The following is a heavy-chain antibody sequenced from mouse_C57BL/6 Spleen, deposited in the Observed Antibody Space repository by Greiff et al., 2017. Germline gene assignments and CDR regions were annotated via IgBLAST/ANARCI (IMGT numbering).Heavy chain of an antibody. V-gene: IGHV1-15*01. Sequence: QVHVKQSGAELVRPGASVTLSCKASGYTFTDYEMHWVKQTPVHGLEWIGAIDPETGGTAYNQKFKGKAILTADKSSSTAYMELRSLTSEDSAVYYCTRSRVAYWGQGTLVTVAA. J-gene: IGHJ3*01. CDR1: GYTFTDYE. CDR3: TRSRVAY. CDR2: IDPETGGT.